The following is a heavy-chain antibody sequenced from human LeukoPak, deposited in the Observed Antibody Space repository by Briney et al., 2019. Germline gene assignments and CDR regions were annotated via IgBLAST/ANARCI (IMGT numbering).Heavy chain of an antibody. CDR3: AKEATMIAVARSYLDY. CDR1: GYTFTSYG. D-gene: IGHD3-22*01. Sequence: GASVKVSCKASGYTFTSYGISWVRQAPGQRLEWLGWINPGNGNTRYSQNFQDRITFTRDTSANTAYMEMSSLRSEDTAVYYCAKEATMIAVARSYLDYWGQGTLVTVSS. J-gene: IGHJ4*02. V-gene: IGHV1-3*01. CDR2: INPGNGNT.